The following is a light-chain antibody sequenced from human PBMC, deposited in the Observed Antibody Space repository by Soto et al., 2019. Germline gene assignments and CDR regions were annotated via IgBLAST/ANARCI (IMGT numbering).Light chain of an antibody. Sequence: EIVLTQSPGTLSLSPGERATLSCRASQSVSSSYLAWYQQKPGQAPRLLIYGASSRATGIPDRFSGSGSETDFTLTISRLGPEDFAVYYCQQYGSSPLTFGGGTKVDIK. CDR1: QSVSSSY. CDR3: QQYGSSPLT. CDR2: GAS. J-gene: IGKJ4*01. V-gene: IGKV3-20*01.